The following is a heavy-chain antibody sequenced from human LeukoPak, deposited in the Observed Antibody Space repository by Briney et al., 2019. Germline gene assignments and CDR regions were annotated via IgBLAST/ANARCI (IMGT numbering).Heavy chain of an antibody. J-gene: IGHJ4*02. D-gene: IGHD2/OR15-2a*01. CDR2: IYTSGNT. CDR3: AVDNRDF. V-gene: IGHV4-4*07. Sequence: PSETLSLTCTVSGASVGDYYWSWIRQGAGKGLEWLGRIYTSGNTIYNPSLQSRVTISVDVSKNQFSLRLISMTAADTGIYYCAVDNRDFWGQGTLVTVSS. CDR1: GASVGDYY.